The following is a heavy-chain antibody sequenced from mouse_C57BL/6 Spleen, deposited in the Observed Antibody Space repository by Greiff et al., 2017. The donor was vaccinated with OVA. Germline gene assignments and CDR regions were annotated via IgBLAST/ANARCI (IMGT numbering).Heavy chain of an antibody. CDR2: IWSGGST. J-gene: IGHJ3*01. V-gene: IGHV2-2*01. CDR1: GFSLTSYG. Sequence: QVQLQQSGPGLVQPSQSLSITCTVSGFSLTSYGVHWVRQSPGKGLEWLGVIWSGGSTDYNAAFISRLSISKDNSKSQVFFKMNSLQADDTAIYYCAGSYSNYRCAYWGQGTLVTVSA. D-gene: IGHD2-5*01. CDR3: AGSYSNYRCAY.